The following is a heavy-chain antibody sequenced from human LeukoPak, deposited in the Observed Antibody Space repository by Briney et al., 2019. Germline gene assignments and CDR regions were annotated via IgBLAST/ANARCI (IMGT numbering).Heavy chain of an antibody. J-gene: IGHJ4*02. D-gene: IGHD1-14*01. CDR1: GFTFSSYA. CDR2: ISGSGGST. V-gene: IGHV3-23*01. CDR3: ATDRNFLFDRLDY. Sequence: GGSLRLSCAASGFTFSSYAMSWVRQAPGKGLEWVSAISGSGGSTYYADSVKGRFTISRDNSKNTLYLQMNSLRAEDTAVYYCATDRNFLFDRLDYWGQGTLVTVSS.